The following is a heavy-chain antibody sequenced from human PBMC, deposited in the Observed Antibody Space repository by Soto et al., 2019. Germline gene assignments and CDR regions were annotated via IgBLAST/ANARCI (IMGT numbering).Heavy chain of an antibody. CDR2: TYYRSKWYN. CDR3: ARRFFDLGSAFDF. J-gene: IGHJ4*02. CDR1: GESVSNKNTA. Sequence: SQTLSLTCFISGESVSNKNTAWNWIRQSPSGGLEWLGRTYYRSKWYNDYATSMKSRITISPDTSKNQFSLHLNSVTPEDTAVYFCARRFFDLGSAFDFWGQGTPATVSS. D-gene: IGHD3-10*01. V-gene: IGHV6-1*01.